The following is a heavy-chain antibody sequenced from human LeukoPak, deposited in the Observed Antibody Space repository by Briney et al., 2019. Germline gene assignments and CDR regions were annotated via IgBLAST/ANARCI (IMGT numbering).Heavy chain of an antibody. CDR2: IFPGDSDT. J-gene: IGHJ4*02. CDR1: GYTFTNYW. CDR3: ARRYYNGPGTYFGFYFDY. Sequence: GESLKISCKASGYTFTNYWIGWVRQMPGKGLEWMGVIFPGDSDTRYSPAFQGQVTISADKSTSTAYLQWSSLKASDTAMYFCARRYYNGPGTYFGFYFDYWGQGSLVTVSS. V-gene: IGHV5-51*01. D-gene: IGHD3-10*01.